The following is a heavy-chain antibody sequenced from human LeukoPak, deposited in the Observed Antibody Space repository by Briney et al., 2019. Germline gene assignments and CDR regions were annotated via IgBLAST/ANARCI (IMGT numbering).Heavy chain of an antibody. CDR3: ARVEIGPFDY. CDR1: RDSVYSNNAA. CDR2: TYYRSKWYY. V-gene: IGHV6-1*01. J-gene: IGHJ4*02. Sequence: SQTLSLTCAISRDSVYSNNAAWNWIRQSPSRGLGWLGRTYYRSKWYYDYAISVKSRMTINPDTSKNQFSLQLNSVTPEDTAVYYCARVEIGPFDYWGQGTLVTVSS.